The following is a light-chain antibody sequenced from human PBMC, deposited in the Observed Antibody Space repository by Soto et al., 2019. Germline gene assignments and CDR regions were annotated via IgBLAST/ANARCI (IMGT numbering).Light chain of an antibody. CDR3: QQYTHWPVWS. CDR2: GPS. J-gene: IGKJ1*01. CDR1: QSISSN. Sequence: EVVLTHSPVTLSLSPGERSTLSCRASQSISSNLAWYQQKPGQAPRLLIYGPSTRATGVPARFSGSGSGTEFTLTISSLQSEDFAMYYCQQYTHWPVWSFGQGTKVDI. V-gene: IGKV3-15*01.